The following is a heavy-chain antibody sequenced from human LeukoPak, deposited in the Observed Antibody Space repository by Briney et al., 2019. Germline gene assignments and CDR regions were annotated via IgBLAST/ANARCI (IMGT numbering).Heavy chain of an antibody. Sequence: ASVKVSCKASGGTFSSYAISWVRQAPGQGLEWMGGIIPIFGTANYAQKFQGRVTITTDESTSTAYMELSSLRSEDTAVYYCARGKGTTVVTRGNWFDPWGQGTLVTVSS. CDR1: GGTFSSYA. V-gene: IGHV1-69*05. CDR2: IIPIFGTA. CDR3: ARGKGTTVVTRGNWFDP. J-gene: IGHJ5*02. D-gene: IGHD4-23*01.